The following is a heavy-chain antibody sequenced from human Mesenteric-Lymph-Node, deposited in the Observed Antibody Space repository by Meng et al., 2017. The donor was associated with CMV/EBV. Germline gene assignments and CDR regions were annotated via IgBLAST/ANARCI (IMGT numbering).Heavy chain of an antibody. Sequence: GGSLRLSCAASGFTFSNYAVNWVRQAPGKGLEGVSVVSGSGGTTYYADSVRGRFTISRDRSKNTLYLQMDSLRVEDTAVYYCAKESVSAAHAVGYYGMDVWGQGTTVTVSS. CDR2: VSGSGGTT. D-gene: IGHD2-2*01. CDR1: GFTFSNYA. V-gene: IGHV3-23*01. J-gene: IGHJ6*02. CDR3: AKESVSAAHAVGYYGMDV.